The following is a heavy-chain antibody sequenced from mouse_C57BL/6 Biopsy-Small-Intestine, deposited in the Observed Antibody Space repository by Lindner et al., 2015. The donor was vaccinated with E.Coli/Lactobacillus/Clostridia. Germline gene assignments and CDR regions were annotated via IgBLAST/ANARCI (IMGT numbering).Heavy chain of an antibody. CDR3: ARGGTVTFDY. J-gene: IGHJ2*01. Sequence: VQLQESGAELVRPGTSVKVSCKPSGYAFTNHLIEWVKQRPGQGLEWIGVINPGSGGTNYNEKFKGKATLTADKSSSTAYMQLSSLTSEDSAVYFCARGGTVTFDYWGQGTTLTVSS. V-gene: IGHV1-54*01. CDR2: INPGSGGT. D-gene: IGHD2-12*01. CDR1: GYAFTNHL.